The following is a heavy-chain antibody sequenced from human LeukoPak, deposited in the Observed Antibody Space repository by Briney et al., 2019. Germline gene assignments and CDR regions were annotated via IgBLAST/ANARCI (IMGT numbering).Heavy chain of an antibody. CDR2: INYSGRT. J-gene: IGHJ4*02. CDR1: GGSNSAYY. D-gene: IGHD6-13*01. V-gene: IGHV4-59*08. Sequence: SETLSLTCSVSGGSNSAYYWSWIREPPGTGLEWIGYINYSGRTDYNPSLKGRVTISVDTSKNQFSLKLSSVTAADTAVFYCARTISGWYYFDYWGQGTLVTVSS. CDR3: ARTISGWYYFDY.